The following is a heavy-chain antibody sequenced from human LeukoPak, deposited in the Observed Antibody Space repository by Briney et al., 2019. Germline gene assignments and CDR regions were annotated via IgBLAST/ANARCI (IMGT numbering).Heavy chain of an antibody. J-gene: IGHJ4*02. D-gene: IGHD3-22*01. V-gene: IGHV3-23*01. CDR2: ISGSGGST. CDR3: AKEDLEYYYDSSGYSPLFDY. CDR1: GFTFSSYA. Sequence: GGSLRLSCAASGFTFSSYAMSWVRQAPGKGLEWVSAISGSGGSTYYADSVKGRFTISGDNSKNTLYLQMNSLRAEDTAVYYCAKEDLEYYYDSSGYSPLFDYWGQGTLVTVSS.